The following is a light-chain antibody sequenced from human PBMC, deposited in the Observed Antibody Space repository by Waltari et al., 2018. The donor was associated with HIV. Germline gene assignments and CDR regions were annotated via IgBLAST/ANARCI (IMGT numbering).Light chain of an antibody. J-gene: IGLJ3*02. V-gene: IGLV2-14*03. CDR3: SSYTSNNTWV. CDR1: PGDIGDYNY. Sequence: QSALTQPASVSGSLGQSITISCTGTPGDIGDYNYVSWYQQHPGEVPKVLIFSVSNRPSGVSSRFSGSKAGNTASLTLSGLQAEDEADYYCSSYTSNNTWVFGGGTKLTVL. CDR2: SVS.